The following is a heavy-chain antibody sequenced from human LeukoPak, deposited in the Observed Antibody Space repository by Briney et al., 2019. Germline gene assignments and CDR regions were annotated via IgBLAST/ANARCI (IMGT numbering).Heavy chain of an antibody. V-gene: IGHV1-46*01. CDR3: ARVKYSSSWYPIYYFDY. J-gene: IGHJ4*02. CDR2: INPSGGST. Sequence: ASVKVSCKASGYTFTSYYMHWVRRATGQGLEWMGIINPSGGSTSYAQKFQGRVTMTRDTSTSTVYMELSSLRSEDTAVYYCARVKYSSSWYPIYYFDYWGQGTLVTVSS. D-gene: IGHD6-13*01. CDR1: GYTFTSYY.